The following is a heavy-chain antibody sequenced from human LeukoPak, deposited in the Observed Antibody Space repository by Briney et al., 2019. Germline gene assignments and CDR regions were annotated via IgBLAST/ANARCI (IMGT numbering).Heavy chain of an antibody. V-gene: IGHV4-59*01. CDR2: IYYSGST. CDR3: ARVDSGSNFDYYYYAMDV. D-gene: IGHD1-26*01. Sequence: PSETLSLTCIVSGGSINSFYWSWIRQPPGKGLEWIGYIYYSGSTNYNPSLKSRVTISVHMSKTQFSLKLSSVTAADTAVYYCARVDSGSNFDYYYYAMDVWGQGTTVTVSS. J-gene: IGHJ6*02. CDR1: GGSINSFY.